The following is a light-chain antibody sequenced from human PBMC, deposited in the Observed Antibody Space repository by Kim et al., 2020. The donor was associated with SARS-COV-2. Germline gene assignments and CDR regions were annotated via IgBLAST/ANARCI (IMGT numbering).Light chain of an antibody. CDR1: QSIGSN. J-gene: IGKJ4*01. V-gene: IGKV3-15*01. CDR3: HQYDNWPLT. Sequence: ETVMTQSPDTLSVISGERVTLSCRASQSIGSNLAWYQQKPGQAPRLLVYGASTRATGIPGKFSGSGSGTEFTLIINSLQSADFAIYYCHQYDNWPLTFGGGTKVDIK. CDR2: GAS.